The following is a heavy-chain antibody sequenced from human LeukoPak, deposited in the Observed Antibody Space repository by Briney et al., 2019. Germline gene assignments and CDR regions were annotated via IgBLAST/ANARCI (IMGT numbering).Heavy chain of an antibody. D-gene: IGHD4-23*01. CDR2: IYYSGST. Sequence: SEPLSLTCTVPGGSISSSSYYWGWVRQPPGTGLEWIGSIYYSGSTYYTPSLKTRVTISVDTPKTPFSLKLSSVPAADTAVYHCARLSTVVTPLTFDYWGQGTLVTVSS. CDR1: GGSISSSSYY. J-gene: IGHJ4*02. CDR3: ARLSTVVTPLTFDY. V-gene: IGHV4-39*01.